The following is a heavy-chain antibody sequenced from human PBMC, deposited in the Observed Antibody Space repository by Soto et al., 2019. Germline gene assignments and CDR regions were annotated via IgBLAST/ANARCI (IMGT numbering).Heavy chain of an antibody. V-gene: IGHV2-5*02. CDR2: IYWDDDK. J-gene: IGHJ3*02. CDR3: AHRLTATAFDI. Sequence: QITLKESGPTLVKPTQTLTLTCTFSGFSLSTSGVAVGWIRQPPGKALEWLALIYWDDDKRYSPSMKGRLTITKNTSKNQVVLIMTNMDPEDTATYYCAHRLTATAFDIWGQGTMVTVSS. D-gene: IGHD2-21*02. CDR1: GFSLSTSGVA.